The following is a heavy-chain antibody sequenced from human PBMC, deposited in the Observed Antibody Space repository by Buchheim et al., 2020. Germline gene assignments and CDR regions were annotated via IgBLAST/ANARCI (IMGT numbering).Heavy chain of an antibody. V-gene: IGHV3-30*18. CDR1: GFTFSSYG. CDR2: ISYDGSNK. CDR3: AKDFVVDTAMVDYYGMDV. D-gene: IGHD5-18*01. Sequence: QVQLVESGGGVVQPGRSLRLSCAASGFTFSSYGMHWVRQTPGKGLEWVAVISYDGSNKYYADSVKGRFTISRDNSKNTLYLQMNSPRAEDTAVYYCAKDFVVDTAMVDYYGMDVWGQGTT. J-gene: IGHJ6*02.